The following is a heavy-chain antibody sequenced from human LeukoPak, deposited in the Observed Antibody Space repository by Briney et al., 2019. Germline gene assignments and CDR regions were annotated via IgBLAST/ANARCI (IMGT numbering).Heavy chain of an antibody. CDR2: ISYDGSNK. J-gene: IGHJ4*02. V-gene: IGHV3-30*18. D-gene: IGHD3-22*01. Sequence: SGGSLRLSCAASGFTFSSYGMHWVRQAPGKGLEWVGVISYDGSNKYYADSVKGRFTISRDNSKNTLYLQMNSLRAEDTAVYYCAKPRGTYYYDSSGYFDYWGQGTLVTVSS. CDR1: GFTFSSYG. CDR3: AKPRGTYYYDSSGYFDY.